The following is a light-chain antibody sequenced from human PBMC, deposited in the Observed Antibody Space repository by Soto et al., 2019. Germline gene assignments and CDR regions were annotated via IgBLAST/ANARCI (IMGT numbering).Light chain of an antibody. Sequence: DIQMTQSPSTLSASVGDRVIITCRASQSLGTWLAWYQQKPGTAPVLLIYDVSRLESGVPSRFSGSGSGTEFTLTISSLQPDDFATYYCQQYFRYPLTFGGGTRVEI. CDR1: QSLGTW. CDR3: QQYFRYPLT. V-gene: IGKV1-5*01. CDR2: DVS. J-gene: IGKJ4*01.